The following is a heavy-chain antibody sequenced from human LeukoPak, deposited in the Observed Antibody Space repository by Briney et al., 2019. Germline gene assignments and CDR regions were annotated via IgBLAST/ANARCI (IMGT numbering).Heavy chain of an antibody. D-gene: IGHD5-18*01. J-gene: IGHJ4*02. CDR2: IIPIFGTA. CDR1: GGTFSSYA. Sequence: SVKVSCKASGGTFSSYAISWVRQAPGQGLEWMGRIIPIFGTANYAQKFQGRVTITTDESTSTAYMEPSSLRAEDTAVYSCARAGGYSYGYPYWGQGTLVTVSS. V-gene: IGHV1-69*05. CDR3: ARAGGYSYGYPY.